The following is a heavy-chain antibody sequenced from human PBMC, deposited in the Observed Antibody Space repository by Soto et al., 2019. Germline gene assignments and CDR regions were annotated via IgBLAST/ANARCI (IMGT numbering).Heavy chain of an antibody. V-gene: IGHV3-30*03. CDR3: ATDCSGGSCYSWGGDAFDI. Sequence: QVQLVESGGGVVQPERSLRLSCAASGFTFSSYGMHWVRQAPGKGLEWVAVISYDGSNKYYADSVKGRFTISRDNSKNTLYLQMNSLRAEDTAVYYCATDCSGGSCYSWGGDAFDIWGQGTMVTVSS. CDR1: GFTFSSYG. CDR2: ISYDGSNK. J-gene: IGHJ3*02. D-gene: IGHD2-15*01.